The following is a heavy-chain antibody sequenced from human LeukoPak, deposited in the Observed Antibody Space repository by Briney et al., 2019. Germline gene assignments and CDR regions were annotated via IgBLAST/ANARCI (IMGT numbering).Heavy chain of an antibody. D-gene: IGHD4/OR15-4a*01. CDR3: AKDQGGAAPDMVLRN. V-gene: IGHV3-33*06. Sequence: GRSLRLSCAASGFTFRSYGMHWVRQAPGKGLEWVAVIWSDGSNEYYVDYVKGRFTIYSANSKNTVDLQMNSLSAADTAVYYCAKDQGGAAPDMVLRNWGQGTLVIVSS. J-gene: IGHJ4*02. CDR2: IWSDGSNE. CDR1: GFTFRSYG.